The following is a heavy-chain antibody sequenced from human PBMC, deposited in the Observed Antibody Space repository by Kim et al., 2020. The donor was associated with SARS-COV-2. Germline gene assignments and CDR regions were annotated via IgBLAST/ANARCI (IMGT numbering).Heavy chain of an antibody. D-gene: IGHD3-22*01. CDR1: GYSFTSYW. V-gene: IGHV5-51*01. Sequence: GESLKISCKGSGYSFTSYWIGWVRQMPGKGLEWMGIIYPGDSDTRYSPSFQGQVTISADKSISTAYLQWSSLKASDTAMYYCARLCSLYYDSSGYHYYFDYWGQGTLVTVSS. CDR2: IYPGDSDT. J-gene: IGHJ4*02. CDR3: ARLCSLYYDSSGYHYYFDY.